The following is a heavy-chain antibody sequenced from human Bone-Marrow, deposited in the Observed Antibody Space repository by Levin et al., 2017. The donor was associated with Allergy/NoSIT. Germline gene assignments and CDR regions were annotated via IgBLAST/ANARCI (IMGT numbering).Heavy chain of an antibody. Sequence: PSETLSLTCTVSGGSISSSSYFWGWIRQPPGKGLEWIGSIYYSGSTHYNPSLKSRVSVSADTSKNQFSLKLGSVTAADTAVYYCARDRAGTAPFDYWGQGTLVTVSS. CDR2: IYYSGST. CDR1: GGSISSSSYF. D-gene: IGHD1-7*01. J-gene: IGHJ4*02. CDR3: ARDRAGTAPFDY. V-gene: IGHV4-39*07.